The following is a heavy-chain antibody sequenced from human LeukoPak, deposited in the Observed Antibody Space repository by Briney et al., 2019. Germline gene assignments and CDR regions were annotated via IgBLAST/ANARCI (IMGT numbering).Heavy chain of an antibody. D-gene: IGHD1-7*01. CDR1: GYTFTSYY. Sequence: ASVKVSCKASGYTFTSYYMHWVRQAPGQGLEWMGWINPNSGGTNYAQKFQGRVTMTRDTSISTAYMELSRLRSDDTAVYYCAREVEDITGTHFDPWGQGTLVTVSS. CDR2: INPNSGGT. CDR3: AREVEDITGTHFDP. V-gene: IGHV1-2*02. J-gene: IGHJ5*02.